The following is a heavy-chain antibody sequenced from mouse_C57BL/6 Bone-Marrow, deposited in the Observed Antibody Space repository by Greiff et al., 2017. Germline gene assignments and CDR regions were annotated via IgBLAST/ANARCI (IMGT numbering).Heavy chain of an antibody. V-gene: IGHV5-17*01. Sequence: EVKLVESGGGLVKPGGSLKLSCAASGFTFSDYGMHWVRQAPEKGLEWVAYISSGSSTIYYADTVKGRFTISRDNAKNTRFLQMTRLRSEDTAMYYCARLVWFAYWGQGTLVTVSA. CDR1: GFTFSDYG. J-gene: IGHJ3*01. CDR3: ARLVWFAY. CDR2: ISSGSSTI.